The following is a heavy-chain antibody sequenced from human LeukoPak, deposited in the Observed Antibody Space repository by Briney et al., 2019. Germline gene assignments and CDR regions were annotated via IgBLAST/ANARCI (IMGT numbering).Heavy chain of an antibody. D-gene: IGHD4-23*01. V-gene: IGHV3-48*03. CDR3: ARESYGGNSLY. Sequence: GGSLRLSCAASEFSVGSNYMNWVRQAPGKGLEWVSYISSSGNTIYYADSVKGRFTISRDNAKNSLYLQMNSLRAEDTAVYYCARESYGGNSLYWGQGTLVTVSS. CDR1: EFSVGSNY. CDR2: ISSSGNTI. J-gene: IGHJ4*02.